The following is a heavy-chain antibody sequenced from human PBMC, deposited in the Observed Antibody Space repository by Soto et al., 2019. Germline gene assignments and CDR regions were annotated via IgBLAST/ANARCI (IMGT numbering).Heavy chain of an antibody. CDR2: INPSGGST. J-gene: IGHJ5*02. Sequence: AAVKVSCKASGYTFTSYYMHWVRQAPGQGLEWMGIINPSGGSTSYAQKFQGRVTMTRDTSTSTVYMELSSLRSEDTAVYYCAGEGCRSTRCRPGVVWFDPWGQGPLVTVYS. V-gene: IGHV1-46*01. D-gene: IGHD2-2*01. CDR3: AGEGCRSTRCRPGVVWFDP. CDR1: GYTFTSYY.